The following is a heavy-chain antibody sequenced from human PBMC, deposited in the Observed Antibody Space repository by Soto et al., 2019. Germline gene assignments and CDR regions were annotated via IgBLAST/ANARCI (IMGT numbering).Heavy chain of an antibody. D-gene: IGHD1-26*01. CDR3: ATLDSGYVDY. V-gene: IGHV3-23*01. CDR1: GFTFSTYA. CDR2: IGGSGGNI. Sequence: PGGSLRLSCAASGFTFSTYAMTWVRQAPGKGLEWVSAIGGSGGNIYYADSVKGRVTISRDNSKSTLYLQMNSLRVEDTAVYYCATLDSGYVDYWGQGTPVTVSS. J-gene: IGHJ4*02.